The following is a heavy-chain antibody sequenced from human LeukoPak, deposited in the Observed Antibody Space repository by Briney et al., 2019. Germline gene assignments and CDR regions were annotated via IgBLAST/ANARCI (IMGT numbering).Heavy chain of an antibody. CDR1: GFTFSDAW. V-gene: IGHV3-23*01. J-gene: IGHJ4*02. CDR2: ISGSGGST. CDR3: AKELLSIAMIDQ. D-gene: IGHD3-22*01. Sequence: QPGGSLRLSCAASGFTFSDAWMTWVRQAPGKGLEWVSAISGSGGSTYYADSVKGRFTISRDNSKNTLYLQMNSLGAEDTAVYYCAKELLSIAMIDQWGQGTLVTVSS.